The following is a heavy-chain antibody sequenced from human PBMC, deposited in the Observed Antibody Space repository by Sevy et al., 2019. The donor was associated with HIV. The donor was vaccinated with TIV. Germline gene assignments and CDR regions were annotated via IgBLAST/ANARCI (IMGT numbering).Heavy chain of an antibody. J-gene: IGHJ6*03. CDR3: ARVTRGIAAAVVYYYYMDV. CDR1: GGSFSGYY. CDR2: INHSGST. D-gene: IGHD6-13*01. V-gene: IGHV4-34*01. Sequence: SETLSLTCAVYGGSFSGYYWSWIRQPPGKGLEWIGEINHSGSTNYNPSLKSRVTISVDTSKNQFSLKLSSVTAADTAVYYCARVTRGIAAAVVYYYYMDVWGKGTTVTVSS.